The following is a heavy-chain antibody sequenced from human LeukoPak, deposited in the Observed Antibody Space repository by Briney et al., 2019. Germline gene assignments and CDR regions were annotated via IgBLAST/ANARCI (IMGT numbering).Heavy chain of an antibody. Sequence: GGSLRLSCAASGFTFSSYGMHWVRQAPGKGLEWVAVIWYDGSNKYYADSVKGRFTISRDNSKNTLYLQMNSLRAEDTAVYYCARGYCSSTSCYTDYYYGMDVWGQGTTVTVSS. CDR3: ARGYCSSTSCYTDYYYGMDV. CDR1: GFTFSSYG. D-gene: IGHD2-2*02. V-gene: IGHV3-33*01. J-gene: IGHJ6*02. CDR2: IWYDGSNK.